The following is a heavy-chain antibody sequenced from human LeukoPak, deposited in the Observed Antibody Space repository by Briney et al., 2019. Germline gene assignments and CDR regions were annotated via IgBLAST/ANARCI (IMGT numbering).Heavy chain of an antibody. V-gene: IGHV3-7*01. Sequence: HPGGSLRLSCAASGFTFCSFWMTWVRQAPGKGLEWVANIREDGSEKYYVDSVNGRSTISRDNAKNSLSLQMNSLRAEDMGVYYCARGRGIGAWGQGTTVTVSS. CDR3: ARGRGIGA. J-gene: IGHJ6*02. CDR1: GFTFCSFW. CDR2: IREDGSEK.